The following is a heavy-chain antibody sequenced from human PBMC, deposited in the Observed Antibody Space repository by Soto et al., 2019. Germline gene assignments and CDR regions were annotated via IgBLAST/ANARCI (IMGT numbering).Heavy chain of an antibody. CDR3: ARAVAVAAEFDY. D-gene: IGHD6-19*01. CDR2: INAGNGNT. CDR1: GYTFTSYA. V-gene: IGHV1-3*01. J-gene: IGHJ4*02. Sequence: ASVKVSCKASGYTFTSYAMHWVRQAPGQRLEWMGWINAGNGNTKYSQKFQGRVTITRDTSASTAYMELSSLRSEDTAVYSCARAVAVAAEFDYWGQGTLVTVSS.